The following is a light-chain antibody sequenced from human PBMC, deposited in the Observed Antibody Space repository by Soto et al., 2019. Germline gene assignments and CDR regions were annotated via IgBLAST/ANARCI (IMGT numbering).Light chain of an antibody. V-gene: IGKV3-20*01. J-gene: IGKJ1*01. CDR3: QLYGSSPKT. CDR2: GAS. Sequence: EIVLTQSPGTLSLSPGERATLSCRATQTISSNYLAWYQQEPGQAPKLLIHGASTRATGIPDRFSGSGSGTDFTLTISRLEPEDFAVYYCQLYGSSPKTFGQGTKVDIK. CDR1: QTISSNY.